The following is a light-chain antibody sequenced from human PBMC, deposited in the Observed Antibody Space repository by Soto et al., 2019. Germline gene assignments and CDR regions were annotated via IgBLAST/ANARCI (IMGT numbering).Light chain of an antibody. CDR3: CSYAGSYTFIV. Sequence: QSALTQPRSVSGSPGQSVTISCTGTSSDVGGYNYVSWYQQHPGKAPKLMIYDVSKRPSGVPDRFSGSKSGNTASRTISGLQAEDEADYYCCSYAGSYTFIVFGTGTKLTVL. CDR2: DVS. V-gene: IGLV2-11*01. J-gene: IGLJ1*01. CDR1: SSDVGGYNY.